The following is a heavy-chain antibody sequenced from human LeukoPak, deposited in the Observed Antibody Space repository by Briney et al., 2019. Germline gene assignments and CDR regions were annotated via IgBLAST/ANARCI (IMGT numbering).Heavy chain of an antibody. D-gene: IGHD1-26*01. J-gene: IGHJ6*03. V-gene: IGHV3-7*01. CDR1: GFTFSSFW. CDR2: MKKDGSEK. CDR3: ARYSGSYYEGGWSRNYYYYMDV. Sequence: GGSLRLSCAVSGFTFSSFWMSWVRQAPGKGLEWVATMKKDGSEKYYVDSVKGRFTISRDNAKNSLYLQMNSLRAEDTAVYYCARYSGSYYEGGWSRNYYYYMDVWGEGTTVTVSS.